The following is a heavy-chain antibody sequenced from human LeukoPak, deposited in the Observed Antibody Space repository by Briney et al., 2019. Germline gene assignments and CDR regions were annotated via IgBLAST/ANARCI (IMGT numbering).Heavy chain of an antibody. CDR3: ARGYSSSCPDY. V-gene: IGHV1-46*01. D-gene: IGHD6-13*01. CDR1: GYTFTSNY. CDR2: IYPRDGST. Sequence: ASVKVSCKASGYTFTSNYIHWVRQAPGQGLEWMGMIYPRDGSTSYAQKFQGRVTVTRDTSTSTVHMELSGLRSEDTAVYYCARGYSSSCPDYWGQGTLVTVSS. J-gene: IGHJ4*02.